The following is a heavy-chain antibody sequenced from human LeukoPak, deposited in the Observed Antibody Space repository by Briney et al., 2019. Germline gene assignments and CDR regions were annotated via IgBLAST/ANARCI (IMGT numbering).Heavy chain of an antibody. V-gene: IGHV1-2*04. D-gene: IGHD6-19*01. J-gene: IGHJ4*02. Sequence: ASVKVSCKASGYTFTGYYMHWVRQAPGQGLEWMGWINPNSGGTNYVQKFQGWVTMTRDTSISTAYMELSRLRSDDTAVYYCARGPLQWLVMLLDYWGQGTLVTVSS. CDR3: ARGPLQWLVMLLDY. CDR1: GYTFTGYY. CDR2: INPNSGGT.